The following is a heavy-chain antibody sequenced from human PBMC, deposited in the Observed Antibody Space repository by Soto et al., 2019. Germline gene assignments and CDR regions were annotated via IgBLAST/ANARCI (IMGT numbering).Heavy chain of an antibody. CDR3: ASTIAAGTTWYYYYYMDV. Sequence: PSETLSLTCTVSGGSISSYYWSWIRQPPGKGLEWIGYIYYSGSTNYNPSLKSRVTISVDTSKNQFSLKLSSVTAADTAVYYCASTIAAGTTWYYYYYMDVWGKGTTVTVSS. CDR2: IYYSGST. CDR1: GGSISSYY. J-gene: IGHJ6*03. V-gene: IGHV4-59*08. D-gene: IGHD1-1*01.